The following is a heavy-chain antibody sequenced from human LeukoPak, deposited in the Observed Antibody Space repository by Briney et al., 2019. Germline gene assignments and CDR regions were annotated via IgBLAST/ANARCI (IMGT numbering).Heavy chain of an antibody. CDR2: IIPIFGTA. J-gene: IGHJ5*02. D-gene: IGHD6-19*01. V-gene: IGHV1-69*13. CDR3: ARRRTPASSGWPFDP. Sequence: SVKVSCKASVGTFSSYAISWVRQAPGQGLEWMGGIIPIFGTAIYAQKFQGRVTITADESTSTAYMELSSLRSEDTAVYYCARRRTPASSGWPFDPWGQGTLVTVSS. CDR1: VGTFSSYA.